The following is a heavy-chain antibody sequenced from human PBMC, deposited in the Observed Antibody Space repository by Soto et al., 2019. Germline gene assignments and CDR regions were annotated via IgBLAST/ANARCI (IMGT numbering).Heavy chain of an antibody. CDR3: ARSQGSSTSLEIYYYYYYGMDV. Sequence: QVQLVQSGAEVKKPGSSVKVSCKASGGTFSSYAISWVRQAPGQGLEWMGGSIPIPGTANYAQKFQGRATITADESTSTAYMELSSLRSEDTAAYYCARSQGSSTSLEIYYYYYYGMDVWGQGTTVTVSS. J-gene: IGHJ6*02. CDR2: SIPIPGTA. V-gene: IGHV1-69*01. CDR1: GGTFSSYA. D-gene: IGHD2-2*01.